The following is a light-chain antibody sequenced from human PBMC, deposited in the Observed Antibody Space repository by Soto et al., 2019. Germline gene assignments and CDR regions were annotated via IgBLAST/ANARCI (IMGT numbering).Light chain of an antibody. J-gene: IGKJ1*01. Sequence: EIVFTQSPGTLGLSPGERATLSCRASQSLTSSYLAWYQQRPGQAPSLLIYGVSSRATGIPDRFSGSGSGTDFTLTITRLEPEDFAVYYCQHYGYSLWKFGQGTKGDIK. CDR1: QSLTSSY. CDR2: GVS. CDR3: QHYGYSLWK. V-gene: IGKV3-20*01.